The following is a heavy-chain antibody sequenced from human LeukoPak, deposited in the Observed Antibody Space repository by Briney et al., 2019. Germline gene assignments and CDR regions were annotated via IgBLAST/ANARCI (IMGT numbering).Heavy chain of an antibody. Sequence: PSETLSLTCAVYGGSFSGYYWSWIRQPPGKGLEWIGEINHSRSTNYNPSLKSRVTISVDTSKNQFSLKLSSVTAADTAVYYCAREGSYYDSSGLYYMDVWGKGTTVTVSS. V-gene: IGHV4-34*01. J-gene: IGHJ6*03. D-gene: IGHD3-22*01. CDR1: GGSFSGYY. CDR2: INHSRST. CDR3: AREGSYYDSSGLYYMDV.